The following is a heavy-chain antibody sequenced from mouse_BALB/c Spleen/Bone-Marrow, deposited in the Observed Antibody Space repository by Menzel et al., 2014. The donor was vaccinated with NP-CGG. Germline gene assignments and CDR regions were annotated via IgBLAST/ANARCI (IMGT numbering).Heavy chain of an antibody. CDR3: ARFITTGTMDY. J-gene: IGHJ4*01. CDR2: IWGGGNT. CDR1: GFSLSRYN. Sequence: QVQLKQSGPGQVAPSQSLSITCTVSGFSLSRYNVHWVRRPPGKGLEWLGVIWGGGNTDYNSGLKSRLNISKDNSKSQVFLKLNSLQTDDTAVYYCARFITTGTMDYWGQGTSVTVSS. D-gene: IGHD1-1*01. V-gene: IGHV2-6-4*01.